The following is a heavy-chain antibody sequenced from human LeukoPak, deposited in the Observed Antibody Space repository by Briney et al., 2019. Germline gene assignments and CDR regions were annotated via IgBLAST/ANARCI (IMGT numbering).Heavy chain of an antibody. D-gene: IGHD3-3*01. J-gene: IGHJ6*02. CDR1: GFTFSSYD. CDR2: ISSNGGST. Sequence: GGSLRLSCAASGFTFSSYDMHWVRQAPGKGLEYVSGISSNGGSTYYANSVKGRFTISRDNSKNTLYLQMGSLRAEDMAVYYCVRAHSIHNYHYGIDVWGHGTTVTVSS. V-gene: IGHV3-64*01. CDR3: VRAHSIHNYHYGIDV.